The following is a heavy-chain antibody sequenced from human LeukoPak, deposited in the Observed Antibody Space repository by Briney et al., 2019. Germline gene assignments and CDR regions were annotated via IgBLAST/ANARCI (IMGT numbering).Heavy chain of an antibody. V-gene: IGHV3-48*03. CDR2: ISSSGSTI. CDR3: ARVAVAEGYYYHMDV. CDR1: GFTFSNYE. J-gene: IGHJ6*03. Sequence: GGSLRLSCAASGFTFSNYEMNWVRQAPGRGLEWVSYISSSGSTIYYADSVKGRFTISRDNAKNSLYLQMNSLRAEDTAVYYCARVAVAEGYYYHMDVWGKGTTVTISS. D-gene: IGHD6-19*01.